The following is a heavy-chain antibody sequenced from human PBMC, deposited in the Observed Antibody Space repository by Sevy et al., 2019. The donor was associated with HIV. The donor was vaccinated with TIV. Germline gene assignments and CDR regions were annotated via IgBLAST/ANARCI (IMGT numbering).Heavy chain of an antibody. Sequence: SETLSLTCAVYGGSFSGYYWSWIRQPPGKGLEWIGEINHSGSTNYNPSLKSRVTISVDTSKNQFSLKLSSVTAADTAVYYCARGPRRPTYSSSRYNYYYGMDVWGQGTTVTVSS. D-gene: IGHD6-13*01. V-gene: IGHV4-34*01. CDR2: INHSGST. CDR1: GGSFSGYY. CDR3: ARGPRRPTYSSSRYNYYYGMDV. J-gene: IGHJ6*02.